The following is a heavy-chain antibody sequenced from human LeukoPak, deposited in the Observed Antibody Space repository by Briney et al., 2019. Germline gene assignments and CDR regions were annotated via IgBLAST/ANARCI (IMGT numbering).Heavy chain of an antibody. CDR1: GFTFSSYG. D-gene: IGHD1-7*01. CDR2: IWYDGSNK. Sequence: GGSLRLSCAASGFTFSSYGMHWVRQAPGKGLEWVAVIWYDGSNKYYADSVKGRFTISRDNSKNTLYLQMSSLRAEDTAVYYCARDPSWNYILDYWGQGTLVTVSS. CDR3: ARDPSWNYILDY. V-gene: IGHV3-33*01. J-gene: IGHJ4*02.